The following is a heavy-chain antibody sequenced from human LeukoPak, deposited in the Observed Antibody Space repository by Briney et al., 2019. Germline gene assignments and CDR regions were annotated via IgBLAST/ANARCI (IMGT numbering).Heavy chain of an antibody. CDR2: IKQDGSEK. CDR1: GFTFSSYW. V-gene: IGHV3-7*01. J-gene: IGHJ3*02. D-gene: IGHD3-3*01. Sequence: GGSLRLSCAASGFTFSSYWMSWVRQAPGEGLEWVANIKQDGSEKYYADSVKGRFTISRDNAKNSLYLQMNSLRAEDTAVYYCARVMVHDFWNPRDAFDIWGQGTMVTVSS. CDR3: ARVMVHDFWNPRDAFDI.